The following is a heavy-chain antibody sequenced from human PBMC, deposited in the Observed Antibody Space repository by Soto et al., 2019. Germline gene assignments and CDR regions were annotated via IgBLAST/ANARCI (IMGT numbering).Heavy chain of an antibody. CDR3: ARRVLH. V-gene: IGHV4-31*03. CDR1: GGSISSGGYY. CDR2: ISYSGST. Sequence: QVQLQESGPGLVQPSQTLSLTCTVSGGSISSGGYYWSWIRQHPGTVLEWIGLISYSGSTYYNTSLKSRGTISMDTSRKQYSRIVNSVTAAATAVYYCARRVLHLGQGTLVTGSS. J-gene: IGHJ4*01.